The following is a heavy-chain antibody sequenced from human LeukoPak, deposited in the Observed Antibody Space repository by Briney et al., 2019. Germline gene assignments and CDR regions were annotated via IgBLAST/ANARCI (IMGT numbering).Heavy chain of an antibody. V-gene: IGHV4-39*01. D-gene: IGHD6-19*01. CDR1: GGSISSSSYY. CDR2: IYYSGST. CDR3: ATGSYSSGVNY. J-gene: IGHJ4*02. Sequence: SETLSLTCTVSGGSISSSSYYWGWIRQPPGKGLEWIGSIYYSGSTYYNPSLKSRVTISVDTSKNQFSLKLSSVTAADPAVYYCATGSYSSGVNYWGQGTLVTVSS.